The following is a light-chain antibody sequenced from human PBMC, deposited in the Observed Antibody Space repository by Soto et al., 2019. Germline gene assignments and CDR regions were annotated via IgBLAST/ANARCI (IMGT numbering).Light chain of an antibody. J-gene: IGKJ4*01. CDR1: QAIADS. CDR3: HQLTPFPPT. Sequence: DIQLTQSPSFLSAFVGDRVTLTCRASQAIADSLAWFQQKPGRAPKLLIYSGSTLESGVPSRFSGSGSGTEFPLTISSLQPEDIGTYICHQLTPFPPTFGGGTKVGIK. V-gene: IGKV1-9*01. CDR2: SGS.